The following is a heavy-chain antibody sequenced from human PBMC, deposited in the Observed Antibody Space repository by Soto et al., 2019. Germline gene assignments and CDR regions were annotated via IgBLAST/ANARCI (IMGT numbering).Heavy chain of an antibody. Sequence: EVQLLESGGGLVQPEGSLRLSCAASGFTFSSHAMSWVRQAPGKGLEWVSAISYSGTTTYYAESVKGRFTISRDNSKNTLYLQMNSLRVEATAIYYCAKRFTLFGEVKLSPDFDYWGQGTLVTVSS. CDR1: GFTFSSHA. CDR2: ISYSGTTT. D-gene: IGHD3-3*01. J-gene: IGHJ4*02. V-gene: IGHV3-23*01. CDR3: AKRFTLFGEVKLSPDFDY.